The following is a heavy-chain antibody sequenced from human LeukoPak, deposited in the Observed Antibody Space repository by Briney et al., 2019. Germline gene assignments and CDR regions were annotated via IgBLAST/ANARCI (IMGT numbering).Heavy chain of an antibody. V-gene: IGHV4-59*08. J-gene: IGHJ3*02. D-gene: IGHD3-22*01. CDR1: GGSISSYY. CDR3: ARHIYDSSGYYLGVCAFDI. Sequence: SETLSLTCTVSGGSISSYYWSWIRQPPGKGLEWIGYIYYSGSTNYNPSLKSRVTLSVDTSKNQFSLKLSSVTAADTAVYYCARHIYDSSGYYLGVCAFDIWGQGTMVTVSS. CDR2: IYYSGST.